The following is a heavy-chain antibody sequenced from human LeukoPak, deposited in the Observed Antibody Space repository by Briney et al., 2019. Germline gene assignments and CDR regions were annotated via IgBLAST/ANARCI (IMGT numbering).Heavy chain of an antibody. Sequence: SETLSLTCTVSGGSISSYYWSWIRQPPGKGLEWIGYIYYSGSTNYNPSLKSRVTMSVDTSKNQFSLKLSSVTAADTAVYYCAGDAGLYSYALDYWGQGTLVTVSS. CDR3: AGDAGLYSYALDY. CDR1: GGSISSYY. V-gene: IGHV4-59*01. J-gene: IGHJ4*02. D-gene: IGHD5-18*01. CDR2: IYYSGST.